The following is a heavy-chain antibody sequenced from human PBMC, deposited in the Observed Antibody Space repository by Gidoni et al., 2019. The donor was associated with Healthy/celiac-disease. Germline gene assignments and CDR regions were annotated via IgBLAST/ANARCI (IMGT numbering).Heavy chain of an antibody. J-gene: IGHJ4*02. CDR3: ARGGSSRYYYDSSGYYCY. V-gene: IGHV3-7*01. CDR1: GFTFSSYW. CDR2: IKQDGSEK. D-gene: IGHD3-22*01. Sequence: EVQLVESGGGLVQPGGSLRLSCAASGFTFSSYWMSWVRQAPGKGLEWVANIKQDGSEKYYVDSVKGRFTISRDNAKNSLYLQMNSLRAEDTAVYYCARGGSSRYYYDSSGYYCYWGQGTLVTVSS.